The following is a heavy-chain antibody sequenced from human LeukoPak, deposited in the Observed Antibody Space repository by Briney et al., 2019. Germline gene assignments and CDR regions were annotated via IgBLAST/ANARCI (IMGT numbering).Heavy chain of an antibody. CDR1: GFTFSSNG. D-gene: IGHD3-9*01. CDR2: IRHDGSNK. Sequence: GGSLRLSCAASGFTFSSNGMHWVRQAPGKGRGWVAFIRHDGSNKYYADSVKGRFTISRDNSKNTLYLQMNSLRAEDTAVYYCAKDFLYYDILTGYRDSDAFDIWGQGTMVTVSS. V-gene: IGHV3-30*02. CDR3: AKDFLYYDILTGYRDSDAFDI. J-gene: IGHJ3*02.